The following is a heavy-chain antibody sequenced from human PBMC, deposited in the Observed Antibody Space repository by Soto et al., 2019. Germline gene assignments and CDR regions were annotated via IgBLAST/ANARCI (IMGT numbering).Heavy chain of an antibody. V-gene: IGHV4-59*01. CDR1: GGSLYSYY. CDR2: IYYSGGT. J-gene: IGHJ4*02. CDR3: ARKPYSSGWYDY. D-gene: IGHD6-19*01. Sequence: QVQLQKSGPGLVKPSETLSLSCTVSGGSLYSYYWSWIRHPPGKGLDWIGKIYYSGGTIYSPSLKSRVTISLDTSKNQFSLNLTSVTAADTAVYYCARKPYSSGWYDYWGQGTLVTVSS.